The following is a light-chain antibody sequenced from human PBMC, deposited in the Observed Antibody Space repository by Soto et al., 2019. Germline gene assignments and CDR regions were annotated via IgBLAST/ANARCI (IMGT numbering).Light chain of an antibody. CDR3: PVWDDSLRGRL. Sequence: QAVVTQPPSASGTPGQRVTISCSGSSSNIESNYVYWYQQLPGTAPRLLIYRNNQRPSGVPDRFSGSKSGTSASLAISALRSEDEADYYCPVWDDSLRGRLFGGGTKVTVL. CDR2: RNN. V-gene: IGLV1-47*01. J-gene: IGLJ2*01. CDR1: SSNIESNY.